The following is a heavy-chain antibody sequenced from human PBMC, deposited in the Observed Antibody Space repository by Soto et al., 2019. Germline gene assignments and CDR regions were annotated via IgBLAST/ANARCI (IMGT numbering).Heavy chain of an antibody. CDR1: GGSISSSSYY. V-gene: IGHV4-39*01. Sequence: PSETLSLTCTVSGGSISSSSYYWGWIRQPPGKGLVWIGSNYYSGTTYYNPSLKSRVTISVDTSKNQFSLKLSSVTAADTAVYYCARHRGYYDILTGYYTELNFDYWGQGTLVTVSS. CDR2: NYYSGTT. CDR3: ARHRGYYDILTGYYTELNFDY. J-gene: IGHJ4*01. D-gene: IGHD3-9*01.